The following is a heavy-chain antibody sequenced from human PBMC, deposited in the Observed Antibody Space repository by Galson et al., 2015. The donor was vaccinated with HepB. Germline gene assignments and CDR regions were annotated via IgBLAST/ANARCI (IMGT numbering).Heavy chain of an antibody. Sequence: SLRLSCAASGFTFSSYAMHWVRQAPGKGLEWVAVISYDGSNKYYADSVKGRFTISRDNSKNTLYLQMNSLRAEDTAVYYCARDTKVYSSSWSFDYWGQGTLVTVSS. D-gene: IGHD6-13*01. CDR3: ARDTKVYSSSWSFDY. CDR2: ISYDGSNK. CDR1: GFTFSSYA. J-gene: IGHJ4*02. V-gene: IGHV3-30*04.